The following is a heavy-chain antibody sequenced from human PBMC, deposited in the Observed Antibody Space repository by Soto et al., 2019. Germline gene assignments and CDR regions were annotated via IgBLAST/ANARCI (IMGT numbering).Heavy chain of an antibody. CDR2: ISSSGNTI. J-gene: IGHJ3*02. Sequence: PGGSLRLSCAASGVTFSDYYMGWIRQAPGKGLECVSYISSSGNTIYYADSVKGRFTISRDNSKNSLYLQMNSLRAEDTAVYYCARDLGFCSSTSCYVAAFDIWGQGTMVTVSS. CDR3: ARDLGFCSSTSCYVAAFDI. CDR1: GVTFSDYY. V-gene: IGHV3-11*01. D-gene: IGHD2-2*01.